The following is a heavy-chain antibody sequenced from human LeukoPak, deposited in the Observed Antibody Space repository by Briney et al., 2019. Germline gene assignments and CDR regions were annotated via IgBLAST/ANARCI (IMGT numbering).Heavy chain of an antibody. Sequence: TSGTLSLTCAVSGGSISSSNWWSWVRRPPGKGLEWIGEIYHSGSTNYNPSLESRVTISVDKSKNQFSLKLSSVTAADTAVYYCARGTYYYDSSQEFGAFDIWGQGTMVTVSS. CDR1: GGSISSSNW. CDR2: IYHSGST. V-gene: IGHV4-4*02. J-gene: IGHJ3*02. D-gene: IGHD3-22*01. CDR3: ARGTYYYDSSQEFGAFDI.